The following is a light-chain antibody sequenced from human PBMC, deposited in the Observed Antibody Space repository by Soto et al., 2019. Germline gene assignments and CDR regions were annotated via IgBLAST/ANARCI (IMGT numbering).Light chain of an antibody. Sequence: DIQMTQSPSSVSASVGDRVTITCRASQGIITWLAWYQQKPGKAPQLLLYAASSLKSGVPSRFSSRGSGTDFTLTIISLQPEDFATYYFQQVNSFPPTFGQGTRLEIK. CDR1: QGIITW. CDR2: AAS. CDR3: QQVNSFPPT. J-gene: IGKJ5*01. V-gene: IGKV1D-12*01.